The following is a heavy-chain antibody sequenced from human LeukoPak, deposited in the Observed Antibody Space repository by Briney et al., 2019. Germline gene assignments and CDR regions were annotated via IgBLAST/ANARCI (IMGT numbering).Heavy chain of an antibody. J-gene: IGHJ4*02. CDR2: IHYSVTT. Sequence: SEPLSLTCTVSGGSIGGYYWNWIRQPPGKGLEWIGYIHYSVTTNYNPSLKSRVTISVDTSKNQLSLKLSSVTAADTAVYFCAKRGRSSWYFDYWGQGTQVTVSS. D-gene: IGHD6-13*01. CDR3: AKRGRSSWYFDY. V-gene: IGHV4-59*01. CDR1: GGSIGGYY.